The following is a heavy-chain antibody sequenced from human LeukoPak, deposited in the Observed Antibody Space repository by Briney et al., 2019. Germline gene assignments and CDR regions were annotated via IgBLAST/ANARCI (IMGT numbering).Heavy chain of an antibody. CDR2: IYHSGST. V-gene: IGHV4-38-2*02. Sequence: PSETLSLTCTVSGYSISSGYYWGWIRQPPGKGLEWIGSIYHSGSTYYNPSLKSRVTISVDTSKNQFSLKLSSVTAADTAVYYCARAKDSSGYYSLYYFDNWGQGTLVTVSS. CDR3: ARAKDSSGYYSLYYFDN. CDR1: GYSISSGYY. D-gene: IGHD3-22*01. J-gene: IGHJ4*02.